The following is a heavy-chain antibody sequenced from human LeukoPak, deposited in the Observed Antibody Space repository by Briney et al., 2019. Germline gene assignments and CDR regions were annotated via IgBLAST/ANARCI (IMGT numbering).Heavy chain of an antibody. D-gene: IGHD3-10*01. CDR2: ISGGGGDA. Sequence: GGSLRLSXAASGFTFDNHAMTWVRQAPGKGLEWVSVISGGGGDANYADSVKGRFTISRDNSKNTLYLQMNSLRAEDTAVYYCAKPPKLIRGTPDYWGQGTLVIVSS. J-gene: IGHJ4*02. CDR3: AKPPKLIRGTPDY. V-gene: IGHV3-23*01. CDR1: GFTFDNHA.